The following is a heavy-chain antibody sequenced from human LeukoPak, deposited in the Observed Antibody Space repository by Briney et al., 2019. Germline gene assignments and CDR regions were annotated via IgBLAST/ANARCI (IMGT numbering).Heavy chain of an antibody. CDR3: ARNSAVATSRSWFDP. Sequence: SETLSLTCSVFDGSISNYYWSRIRQPPGKGLEWIGYAYYSGSTTYNPSLESRVTISVDTSKNQFSLKLTAVTAADTAVYYCARNSAVATSRSWFDPWGQGTLVTVSS. CDR1: DGSISNYY. CDR2: AYYSGST. J-gene: IGHJ5*02. D-gene: IGHD6-19*01. V-gene: IGHV4-59*08.